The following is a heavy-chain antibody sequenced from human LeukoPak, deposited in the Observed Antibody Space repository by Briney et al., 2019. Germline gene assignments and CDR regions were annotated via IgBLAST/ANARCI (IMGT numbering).Heavy chain of an antibody. V-gene: IGHV3-23*01. CDR2: ISGSGGST. CDR1: GFTFSSYA. D-gene: IGHD6-19*01. CDR3: AKDPHSSGWYRGYYFDY. Sequence: PGGSLRLSCAASGFTFSSYAMSWVRQAPGKGLEWVSAISGSGGSTYYADSVKGRFTISRDNSKSTLYLQMNSLRAEDTAVYYCAKDPHSSGWYRGYYFDYWGQGTLVTVSS. J-gene: IGHJ4*02.